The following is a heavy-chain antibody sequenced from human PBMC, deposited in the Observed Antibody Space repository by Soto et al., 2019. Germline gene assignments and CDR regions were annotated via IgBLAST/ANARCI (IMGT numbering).Heavy chain of an antibody. V-gene: IGHV4-39*01. CDR2: IYYSGST. Sequence: SETLSLTCTVSGGSISSSSYYWGWIRQPPGKGLEWIGSIYYSGSTYYNPSLKSRVTISVDTSKNQFSLKLSSVTAADTAVYYCARHFEVPTDAFDIWGQGTMVTVSS. J-gene: IGHJ3*02. CDR1: GGSISSSSYY. CDR3: ARHFEVPTDAFDI. D-gene: IGHD2-2*01.